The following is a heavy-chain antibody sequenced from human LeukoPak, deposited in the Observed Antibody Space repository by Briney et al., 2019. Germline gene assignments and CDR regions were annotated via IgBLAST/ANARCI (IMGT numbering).Heavy chain of an antibody. J-gene: IGHJ4*02. CDR1: GFTFTTYA. Sequence: GGSLRLSCATSGFTFTTYAMGWVRQAPGTGLEWVSALSGGGEATYYADSVKGRFTISRDNSKNTLSLQMNRLGAEDTAVYYCKRLSGSFGTASRGLESWGQGTQVTVSS. V-gene: IGHV3-23*01. CDR2: LSGGGEAT. D-gene: IGHD3-9*01. CDR3: KRLSGSFGTASRGLES.